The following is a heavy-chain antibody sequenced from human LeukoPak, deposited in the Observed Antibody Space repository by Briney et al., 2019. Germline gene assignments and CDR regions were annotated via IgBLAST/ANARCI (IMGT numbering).Heavy chain of an antibody. V-gene: IGHV4-39*07. CDR1: GGSISSSSYY. CDR2: IYYSGST. J-gene: IGHJ4*02. Sequence: SETLSLTCTVSGGSISSSSYYWGWIRQPPGKGLEWIGSIYYSGSTYYNPSLKSRVTISVDTSKNQFSLKLSSVTAADTAVYYCARKNGATINYWGQGTLVTVSS. D-gene: IGHD5-24*01. CDR3: ARKNGATINY.